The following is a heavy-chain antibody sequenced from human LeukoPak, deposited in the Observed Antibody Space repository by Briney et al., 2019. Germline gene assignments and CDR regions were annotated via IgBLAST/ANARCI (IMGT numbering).Heavy chain of an antibody. Sequence: GGSLRLSCAASGFTFSSYAMSWVRQAPGKGLEWVSAISGSGGSTYYADSVKGRFTVSRDNSKNTLYLQMNSLRAEDTAVYYCARLGYCSSTSCPESSRHYYYYYGMDVWGQGTTVTVSS. D-gene: IGHD2-2*01. CDR2: ISGSGGST. CDR1: GFTFSSYA. CDR3: ARLGYCSSTSCPESSRHYYYYYGMDV. V-gene: IGHV3-23*01. J-gene: IGHJ6*02.